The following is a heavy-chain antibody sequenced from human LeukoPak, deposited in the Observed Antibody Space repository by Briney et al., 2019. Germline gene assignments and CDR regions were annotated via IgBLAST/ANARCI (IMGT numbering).Heavy chain of an antibody. CDR3: ARRNDYSNYSYYYYYMDV. J-gene: IGHJ6*03. CDR1: GYSISSGYY. Sequence: SETLSLTCTVSGYSISSGYYWGWIRQPPGKGLEWIGGIYHSGSTYYNPSLKSRVTISVDTSKNQFSLKLSSVTAADTAVYYCARRNDYSNYSYYYYYMDVWGKGTTVTVSS. CDR2: IYHSGST. V-gene: IGHV4-38-2*02. D-gene: IGHD4-11*01.